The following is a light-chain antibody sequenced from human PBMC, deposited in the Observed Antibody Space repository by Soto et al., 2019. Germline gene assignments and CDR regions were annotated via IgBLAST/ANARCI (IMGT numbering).Light chain of an antibody. V-gene: IGKV1-9*01. J-gene: IGKJ1*01. CDR2: AAS. Sequence: SQLTQSPCSLSASVGDRVTITCRASQDISSYLAWYQQEPGKAPKLLIYAASTLQSGVPSRFSGSGSGTDFTLTISTLQPEDFATYYCQQLNSYPWTFGQGTKVDIK. CDR1: QDISSY. CDR3: QQLNSYPWT.